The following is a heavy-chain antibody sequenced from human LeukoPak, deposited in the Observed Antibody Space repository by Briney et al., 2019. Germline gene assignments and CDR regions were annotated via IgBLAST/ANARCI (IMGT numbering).Heavy chain of an antibody. CDR1: GFTFDDYA. Sequence: GGSLRLSCAASGFTFDDYAMHWVRQAPGKGLEWVSLINWDGGSTYYADSVKGRFTISRDNSKNSLYLQMNSLRAEDTALYYCAKDGQLHYYYYYYMDVWGKGTTVTVSS. V-gene: IGHV3-43D*03. CDR2: INWDGGST. D-gene: IGHD6-6*01. CDR3: AKDGQLHYYYYYYMDV. J-gene: IGHJ6*03.